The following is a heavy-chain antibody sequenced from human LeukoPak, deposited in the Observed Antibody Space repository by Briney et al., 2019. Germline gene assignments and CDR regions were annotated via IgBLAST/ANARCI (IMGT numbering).Heavy chain of an antibody. CDR2: IRYDGSNK. J-gene: IGHJ6*03. D-gene: IGHD2-2*01. Sequence: PGGSLRLSCAASGFTFSSYGMHWVRQAPGKGLEWVAFIRYDGSNKYYADSVKGRFTISRDNSKNTLYLQMNSLRAEDTAVYYCAKDPAAITAPDHYYYYYMDVWGKGTTVTVSS. V-gene: IGHV3-30*02. CDR3: AKDPAAITAPDHYYYYYMDV. CDR1: GFTFSSYG.